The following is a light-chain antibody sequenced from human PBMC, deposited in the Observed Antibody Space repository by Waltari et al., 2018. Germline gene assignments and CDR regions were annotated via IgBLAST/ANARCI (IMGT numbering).Light chain of an antibody. CDR2: WAS. V-gene: IGKV4-1*01. CDR1: QSLLFSLNNKNY. CDR3: QQYYTSRRT. J-gene: IGKJ1*01. Sequence: DIVMTQSPDSLAVSLGERATSTCKSSQSLLFSLNNKNYLDWYQHKPGRSPKMLFYWASTRESGVPDRFSGSGSGTDFTLTISSLQAEDVAIYYCQQYYTSRRTFGQGTKVEIK.